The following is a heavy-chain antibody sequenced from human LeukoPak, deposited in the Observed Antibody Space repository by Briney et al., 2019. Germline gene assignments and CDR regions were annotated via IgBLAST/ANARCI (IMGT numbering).Heavy chain of an antibody. Sequence: ASVKVSCKVSGHSLSDLSIHWVRQAPGEGLEWMGGFDIEDAETIYAQEFEGRVIMTEDTATETAYMELSSLKSEDTAVYYCVAEVIEVTMGDYWGQGTLVTVSS. V-gene: IGHV1-24*01. CDR3: VAEVIEVTMGDY. J-gene: IGHJ4*02. D-gene: IGHD4-11*01. CDR1: GHSLSDLS. CDR2: FDIEDAET.